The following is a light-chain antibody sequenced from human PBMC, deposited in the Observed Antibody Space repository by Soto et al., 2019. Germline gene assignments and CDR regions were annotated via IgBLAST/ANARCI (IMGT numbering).Light chain of an antibody. J-gene: IGKJ4*01. CDR1: LDIRGY. CDR3: QQLDRYPFT. CDR2: SAS. V-gene: IGKV1-9*01. Sequence: DIQLTQSPSFLSASVGDRVTITCRASLDIRGYLAWYQQKPGKVPRLLIYSASTLQSGVPSRFSGSGSGTEFTHTISSLQPEDFASYYCQQLDRYPFTFGGGTRVEI.